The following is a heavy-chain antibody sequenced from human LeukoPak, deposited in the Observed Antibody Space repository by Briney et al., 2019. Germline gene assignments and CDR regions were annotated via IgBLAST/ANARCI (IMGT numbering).Heavy chain of an antibody. CDR2: IYYSGST. CDR1: GGSINSGGYY. Sequence: SETLSFTCTVSGGSINSGGYYWSWIRQHPGKGLEWIGYIYYSGSTYYNPSLKSRVTISVDTSKNQFSLKLSSVTAADTAVYYCARGGEYQLLPFGWFDPWGQGTLVTVSS. J-gene: IGHJ5*02. V-gene: IGHV4-31*03. D-gene: IGHD2-2*01. CDR3: ARGGEYQLLPFGWFDP.